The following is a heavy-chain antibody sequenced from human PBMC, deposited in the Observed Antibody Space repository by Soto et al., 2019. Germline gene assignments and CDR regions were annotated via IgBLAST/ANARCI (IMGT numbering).Heavy chain of an antibody. CDR1: GFTFDDFS. J-gene: IGHJ4*02. CDR3: ARAKSFFRSDY. D-gene: IGHD3-16*02. V-gene: IGHV3-43*01. Sequence: GGSLRLSCAASGFTFDDFSMHWVRQPPGKGLEWVAIISWDGGSTYYADSVKGRFTISKDNRKNSVYLHMNSLRTEDTALYYCARAKSFFRSDYWGQGTLVTVSS. CDR2: ISWDGGST.